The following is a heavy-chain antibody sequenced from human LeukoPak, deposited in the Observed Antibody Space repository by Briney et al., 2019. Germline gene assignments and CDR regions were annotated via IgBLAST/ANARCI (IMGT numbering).Heavy chain of an antibody. Sequence: GGSLRLSCAASGFTFSSYEMNWVRQAPGKGLEWVSYISSSGSTIYYADSVKGRFTISRDNAENSLYLQMNSQRAEDTAVYYCAELGITMIGGVWGKGTTVTISS. CDR3: AELGITMIGGV. V-gene: IGHV3-48*03. D-gene: IGHD3-10*02. CDR2: ISSSGSTI. CDR1: GFTFSSYE. J-gene: IGHJ6*04.